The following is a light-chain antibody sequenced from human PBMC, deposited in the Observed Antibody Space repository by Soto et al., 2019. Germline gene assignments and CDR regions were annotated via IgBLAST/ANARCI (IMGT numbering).Light chain of an antibody. J-gene: IGLJ2*01. Sequence: QSVLTQPRSVSGSPGQSVTISCTGTSSDVGGYIYVSWYQQYPGKAPKLMIYDVSKRPSGVPDRFSGSKSGNTASLTISGLQAEDEDDYYCCSYAGSYVVFGGGTKLTVL. CDR2: DVS. V-gene: IGLV2-11*01. CDR1: SSDVGGYIY. CDR3: CSYAGSYVV.